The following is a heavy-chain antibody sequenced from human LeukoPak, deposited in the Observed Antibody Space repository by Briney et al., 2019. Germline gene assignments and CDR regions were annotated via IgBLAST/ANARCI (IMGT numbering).Heavy chain of an antibody. J-gene: IGHJ4*02. D-gene: IGHD3-10*01. CDR1: GYTFTSYY. CDR2: LNPNSGGT. CDR3: ARGRPDRWTPPDY. Sequence: ASVKVSCTASGYTFTSYYMHWVRLAPGQGLEWMGILNPNSGGTSYAQKFQGRVTMTRDTSTSTVYMELSSLRSEDTAVYYCARGRPDRWTPPDYWGQGTLVTVSS. V-gene: IGHV1-46*01.